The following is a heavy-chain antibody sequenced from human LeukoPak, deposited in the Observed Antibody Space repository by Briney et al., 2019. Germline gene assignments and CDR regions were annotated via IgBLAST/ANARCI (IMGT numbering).Heavy chain of an antibody. CDR2: ISSSGTTI. Sequence: KPGGSLRLSCAASRFTFTDYYTSWIRPAPGKGLEWVSYISSSGTTIYYADSVKGRFTISRDNAKNSLYLQMNSLRAEDTAVYYCARWGDIGSSWHCYYYGMDVWGQGTTVTVSS. CDR3: ARWGDIGSSWHCYYYGMDV. J-gene: IGHJ6*02. D-gene: IGHD6-13*01. CDR1: RFTFTDYY. V-gene: IGHV3-11*01.